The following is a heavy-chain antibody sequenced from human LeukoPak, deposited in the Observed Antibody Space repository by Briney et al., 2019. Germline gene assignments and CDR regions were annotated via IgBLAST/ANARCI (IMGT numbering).Heavy chain of an antibody. D-gene: IGHD6-13*01. CDR3: SAAVGTDFYDYGMDV. CDR1: GFTFSGSA. J-gene: IGHJ6*02. CDR2: IRSKANTYAT. Sequence: PGGSLKLSCAASGFTFSGSAMHSVRQASGKGLEWVGRIRSKANTYATAYAASVKGRFSISRDDSKNTAYLQLNSLKTEDTAVYYCSAAVGTDFYDYGMDVWGQGALVTVSS. V-gene: IGHV3-73*01.